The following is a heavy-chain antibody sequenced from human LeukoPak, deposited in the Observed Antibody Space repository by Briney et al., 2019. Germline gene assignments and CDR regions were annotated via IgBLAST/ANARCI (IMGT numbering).Heavy chain of an antibody. J-gene: IGHJ4*02. D-gene: IGHD1-26*01. CDR3: ARRVHSGSYYYFDY. Sequence: PSETLSLTCTVSGGSISSSSYYRGWIRQPPGKGLEWIGSIYYSGSTYYNPSLKSRVTISVDTSKNQFSLKLSSVTAADTAVYYCARRVHSGSYYYFDYWGQGTLVTVSS. CDR1: GGSISSSSYY. V-gene: IGHV4-39*01. CDR2: IYYSGST.